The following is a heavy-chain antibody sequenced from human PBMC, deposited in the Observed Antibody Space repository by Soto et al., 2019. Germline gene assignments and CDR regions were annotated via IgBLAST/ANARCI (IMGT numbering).Heavy chain of an antibody. V-gene: IGHV3-74*01. CDR3: ARGTVVTPWADAFDI. J-gene: IGHJ3*02. CDR1: GFTFSSYW. Sequence: EVQLVESGGGLVQPGGSLRLSCAASGFTFSSYWMHWVRQAPGKGLVWVSRINSDGSSTSYADSVKGRFTISRDNAKNRLYLQMNSLRAEDTAVYYCARGTVVTPWADAFDIWGQGTMVTVSS. CDR2: INSDGSST. D-gene: IGHD2-21*02.